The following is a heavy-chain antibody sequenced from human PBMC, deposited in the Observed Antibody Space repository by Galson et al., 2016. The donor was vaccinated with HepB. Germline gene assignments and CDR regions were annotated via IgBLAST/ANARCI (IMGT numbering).Heavy chain of an antibody. CDR2: ISPYNDNS. Sequence: SVKVSCKADGYNFIYYGISWVRQAPGQGLEWLGWISPYNDNSDSAQKIRGRATLTTDTSTSTAYMELRSLRSDDTAVYYCARVDNWTYDYWGQGTLVTVSS. J-gene: IGHJ4*02. D-gene: IGHD1-7*01. V-gene: IGHV1-18*01. CDR1: GYNFIYYG. CDR3: ARVDNWTYDY.